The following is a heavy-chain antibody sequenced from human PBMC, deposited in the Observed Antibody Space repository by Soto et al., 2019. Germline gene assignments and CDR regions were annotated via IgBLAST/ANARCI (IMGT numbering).Heavy chain of an antibody. CDR3: AREDRIVGAHADY. J-gene: IGHJ4*02. Sequence: ASVKVSCKASGYTFTGYYMHWLRQSPGQGLEWMGWINPNSGGTNYAQKFQGRVTMTRDTSISTAYMELSRLRSDDTAVYYCAREDRIVGAHADYLGQGTLVTVSS. CDR1: GYTFTGYY. CDR2: INPNSGGT. V-gene: IGHV1-2*02. D-gene: IGHD1-26*01.